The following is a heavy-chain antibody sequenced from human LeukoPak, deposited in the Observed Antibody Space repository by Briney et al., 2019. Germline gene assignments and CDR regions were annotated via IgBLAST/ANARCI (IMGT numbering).Heavy chain of an antibody. CDR1: GFTFSSYW. CDR2: INSDGSST. CDR3: AREGYLADPYSSGWYYYYYYMDV. V-gene: IGHV3-74*01. J-gene: IGHJ6*03. D-gene: IGHD6-19*01. Sequence: GGSLRLSCAASGFTFSSYWMHWVRQAPGKGLVWVSRINSDGSSTSYADSVKGRFTISRDNAKNTLYLQMNSLRAEDTAVYYCAREGYLADPYSSGWYYYYYYMDVWGKGTTVTVSS.